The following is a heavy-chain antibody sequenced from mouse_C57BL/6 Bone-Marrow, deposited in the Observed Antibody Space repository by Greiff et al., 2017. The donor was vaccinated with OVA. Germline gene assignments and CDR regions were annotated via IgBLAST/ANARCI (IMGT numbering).Heavy chain of an antibody. CDR3: TPYDGYYVGY. CDR1: GFNIKDDY. Sequence: EVKVEESGAELVRPGASVKLSCTASGFNIKDDYMHWVKQRPEQGLEWIGWIDPENGDTEYASKFQGKATITADTSSNTAYLQLSSLTSEDTAVYYCTPYDGYYVGYWGQGTTLTVSS. J-gene: IGHJ2*01. D-gene: IGHD2-3*01. V-gene: IGHV14-4*01. CDR2: IDPENGDT.